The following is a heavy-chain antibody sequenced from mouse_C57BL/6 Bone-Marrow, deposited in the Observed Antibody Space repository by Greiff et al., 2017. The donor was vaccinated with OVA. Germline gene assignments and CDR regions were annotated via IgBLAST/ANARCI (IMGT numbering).Heavy chain of an antibody. CDR3: ARSYDGYYWYFDV. CDR1: GYAFSSSW. J-gene: IGHJ1*03. CDR2: IYPGDGDT. D-gene: IGHD2-3*01. Sequence: QVQLQQSGPELVKPGASVKISCKASGYAFSSSWMNWVKQRPGKGLEWIGRIYPGDGDTNYNGKFQGKATLTADKSSSTAYMQLSSLTSEDSAVDFCARSYDGYYWYFDVWGTGTTVTVSS. V-gene: IGHV1-82*01.